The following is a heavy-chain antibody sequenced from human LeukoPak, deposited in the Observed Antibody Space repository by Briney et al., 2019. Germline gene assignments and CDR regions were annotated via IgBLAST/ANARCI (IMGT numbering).Heavy chain of an antibody. CDR2: ISAYNGNT. CDR1: GHTFTSYG. J-gene: IGHJ3*02. Sequence: GASVKVSCKASGHTFTSYGISWVRQAPGQGLEWMGWISAYNGNTNYAQKLQGRVTMTTDTSTSTAYMELRSLRSDDTAVYYCYYYDSSGYSDAFDIWGQGTMVTVSS. V-gene: IGHV1-18*01. CDR3: YYYDSSGYSDAFDI. D-gene: IGHD3-22*01.